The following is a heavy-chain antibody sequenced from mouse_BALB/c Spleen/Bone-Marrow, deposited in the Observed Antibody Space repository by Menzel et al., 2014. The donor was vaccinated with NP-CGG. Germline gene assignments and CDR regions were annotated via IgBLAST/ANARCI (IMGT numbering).Heavy chain of an antibody. CDR3: ASYRYGWYFDV. CDR2: IDPAIFT. J-gene: IGHJ1*01. Sequence: GQLKESGAELVKPGASVKLSCTAFGFNIKDTYLHWVKQRPEQGLDWIGRIDPAIFTKYDPKFQGKATITADTSSNTAYLHLSSLTSEDTAVYYCASYRYGWYFDVWGAGTTVTVSS. D-gene: IGHD2-14*01. V-gene: IGHV14-3*02. CDR1: GFNIKDTY.